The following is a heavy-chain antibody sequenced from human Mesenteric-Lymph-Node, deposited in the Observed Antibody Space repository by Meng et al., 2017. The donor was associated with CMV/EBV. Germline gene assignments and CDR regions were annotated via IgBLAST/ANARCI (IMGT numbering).Heavy chain of an antibody. Sequence: SRVSIRRSSWWRWVRQTPGKGLEWIGEVYHSGTTNYNPSLKSRVTMSVDKSKNQFSLNLSSVTAADTAVYYCARFLQELSQAFYFDYWGQGNLVTVSS. D-gene: IGHD6-13*01. J-gene: IGHJ4*02. V-gene: IGHV4-4*02. CDR3: ARFLQELSQAFYFDY. CDR1: RVSIRRSSW. CDR2: VYHSGTT.